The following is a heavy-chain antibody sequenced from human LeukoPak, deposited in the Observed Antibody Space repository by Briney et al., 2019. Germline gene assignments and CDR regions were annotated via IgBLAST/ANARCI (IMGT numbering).Heavy chain of an antibody. J-gene: IGHJ4*02. CDR3: VRVKTETYHDLLSLFDS. V-gene: IGHV3-48*01. CDR2: ISSSSSTI. CDR1: GFTFSTYS. D-gene: IGHD3-9*01. Sequence: PGGSLRLSCAASGFTFSTYSMNWVRQAPGKRLEWVSYISSSSSTIYYADSVKARFSISRYNAKNSLYLQMNSLRAEDTAVYYCVRVKTETYHDLLSLFDSWGQGTLVTVSS.